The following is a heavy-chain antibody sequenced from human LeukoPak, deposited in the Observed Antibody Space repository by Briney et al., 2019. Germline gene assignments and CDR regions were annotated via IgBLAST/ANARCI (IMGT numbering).Heavy chain of an antibody. CDR2: VSGSGSST. CDR1: GFTFSTYA. J-gene: IGHJ6*02. V-gene: IGHV3-23*01. D-gene: IGHD3-10*01. CDR3: AKNYESGRGVPYGMDV. Sequence: GRSLRLSCAASGFTFSTYAMSWVRQAPGKGLEWVSGVSGSGSSTYYADSVKGRFTISRDNSKNTLYLQMSSLRDEDTAVYYCAKNYESGRGVPYGMDVWGQGTTVTVSS.